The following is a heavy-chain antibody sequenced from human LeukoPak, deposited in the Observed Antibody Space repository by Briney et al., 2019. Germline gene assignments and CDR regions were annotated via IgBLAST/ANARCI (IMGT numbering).Heavy chain of an antibody. V-gene: IGHV1-8*01. J-gene: IGHJ3*02. CDR3: TRVPRTAVGI. CDR1: GYTFISYD. D-gene: IGHD6-19*01. CDR2: MNPNSGNT. Sequence: ASVKVSCKASGYTFISYDINWVRQATGQGLEWMGYMNPNSGNTRYAQKFQGRVTMTRNTSISTAYMGLSSLRSEDTAVYYCTRVPRTAVGIWGQGTMVTVSS.